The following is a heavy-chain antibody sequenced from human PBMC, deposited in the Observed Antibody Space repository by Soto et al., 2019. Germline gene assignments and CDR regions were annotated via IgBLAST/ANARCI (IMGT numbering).Heavy chain of an antibody. D-gene: IGHD3-10*01. CDR2: MYKTGET. J-gene: IGHJ6*02. CDR3: MKAHESGDFLGMSV. Sequence: KTSETLSLTCTVSGGFVSTGMKYWGWVRQPPGKALEFIGYMYKTGETLLNSSLKSRVTLSMETSKNQFSLTLSSVTAADTAVYFCMKAHESGDFLGMSVWGPGTTVTVSS. CDR1: GGFVSTGMKY. V-gene: IGHV4-61*01.